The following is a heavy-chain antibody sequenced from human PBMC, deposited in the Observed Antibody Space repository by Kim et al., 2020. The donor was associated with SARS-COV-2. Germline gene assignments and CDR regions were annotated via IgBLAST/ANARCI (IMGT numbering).Heavy chain of an antibody. CDR3: ARGAREGVSSSWYVYYYYGMDV. Sequence: GGSLRLSCAASGFTFSSYSMNWVRQAPGKGLEWVSYISSSSSTIYYADSVKGRFTISRDNAKNSLYLQMNSLRDEDTAVYYCARGAREGVSSSWYVYYYYGMDVWGQGTTVTVSS. J-gene: IGHJ6*02. CDR2: ISSSSSTI. CDR1: GFTFSSYS. D-gene: IGHD6-13*01. V-gene: IGHV3-48*02.